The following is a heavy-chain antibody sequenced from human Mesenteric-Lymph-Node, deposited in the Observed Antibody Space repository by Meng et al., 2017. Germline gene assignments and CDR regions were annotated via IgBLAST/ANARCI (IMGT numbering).Heavy chain of an antibody. V-gene: IGHV3-11*01. Sequence: GGSLRLSCAASGFTFSSYWMSWIRQAPGKGPEWISSISSSGNTIYYVDSVKGRFTISRDNSKNSLYLQMNSLRAEDTAVYYCARDTYDNGGYYVDYWGQGTLVTVSS. J-gene: IGHJ4*02. D-gene: IGHD3-22*01. CDR1: GFTFSSYW. CDR2: ISSSGNTI. CDR3: ARDTYDNGGYYVDY.